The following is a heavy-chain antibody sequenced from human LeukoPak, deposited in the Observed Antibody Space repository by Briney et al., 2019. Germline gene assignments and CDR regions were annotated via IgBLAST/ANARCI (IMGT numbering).Heavy chain of an antibody. CDR1: DGSISSYY. V-gene: IGHV4-59*01. CDR2: IYYSGST. J-gene: IGHJ4*02. Sequence: PSETLSLTCTVSDGSISSYYWSWIRQPPGKGLEWIGYIYYSGSTNYNPSLKSRVTISVDTSKNHFSLKLSSGTAADTAVYYCARADIAVAGKGIDYWGQGTLVTVSS. CDR3: ARADIAVAGKGIDY. D-gene: IGHD6-19*01.